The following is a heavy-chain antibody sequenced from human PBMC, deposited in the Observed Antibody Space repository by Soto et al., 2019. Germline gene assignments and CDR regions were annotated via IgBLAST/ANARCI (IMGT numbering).Heavy chain of an antibody. J-gene: IGHJ4*02. CDR2: ISYDGSNK. D-gene: IGHD6-13*01. V-gene: IGHV3-30*18. CDR3: AKDPAPYSSSFNYFDY. CDR1: GFTFSSYG. Sequence: PWGPLRLSCAASGFTFSSYGMHWVRQAPGKGLEWVAVISYDGSNKYYADSVKGRFTISRDNSKNTLYLQMNSLRAEDTAVYYCAKDPAPYSSSFNYFDYWGQGTLVTVSS.